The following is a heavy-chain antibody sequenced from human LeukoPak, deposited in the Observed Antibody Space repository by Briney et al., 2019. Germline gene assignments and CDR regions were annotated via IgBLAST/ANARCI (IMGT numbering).Heavy chain of an antibody. CDR2: IYHSGST. Sequence: SETLSLTCTVSGYSISSGYYWGWIRQPPGKGLEWIGSIYHSGSTYYNPSLKSRVTISVDTSKNQFSLKLSSVTAADTAVYYCARDVLQLWFNPGGAFDIWGQGTMVTVSS. J-gene: IGHJ3*02. CDR1: GYSISSGYY. D-gene: IGHD5-18*01. CDR3: ARDVLQLWFNPGGAFDI. V-gene: IGHV4-38-2*02.